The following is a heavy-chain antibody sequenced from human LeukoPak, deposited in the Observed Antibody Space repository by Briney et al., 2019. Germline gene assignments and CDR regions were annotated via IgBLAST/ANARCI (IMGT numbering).Heavy chain of an antibody. Sequence: PSETLSLTCTVSGGSISSYYWSWIRQPPGKGLEWIGYIYYSGNTNYNPSLKSRVTISVDTSKNQFSLKVRSVTAADTAVYYCAAGVEYWYFDLWGRGTLVTVSS. V-gene: IGHV4-59*01. CDR1: GGSISSYY. CDR3: AAGVEYWYFDL. D-gene: IGHD7-27*01. CDR2: IYYSGNT. J-gene: IGHJ2*01.